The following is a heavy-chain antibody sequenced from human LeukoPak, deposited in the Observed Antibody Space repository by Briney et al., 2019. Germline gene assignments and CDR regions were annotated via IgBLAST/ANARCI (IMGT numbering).Heavy chain of an antibody. Sequence: GGSLRLSCAASGFTFSSYAMHWVRQAPGKGLEWVAVILYDGSNKYYADSVKGRFTISRDNTKSTLYLQMNSLRAEDTAVYYCARVTEAPYYFDYWGQGTLVTVSS. CDR1: GFTFSSYA. CDR3: ARVTEAPYYFDY. J-gene: IGHJ4*02. V-gene: IGHV3-30*04. CDR2: ILYDGSNK.